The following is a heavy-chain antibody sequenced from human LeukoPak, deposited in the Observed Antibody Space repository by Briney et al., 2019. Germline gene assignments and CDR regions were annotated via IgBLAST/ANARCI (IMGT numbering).Heavy chain of an antibody. D-gene: IGHD2-2*03. J-gene: IGHJ4*02. CDR1: GYSISSSTW. CDR2: IYYSGSI. CDR3: AKIGYCRTTTCSEAFDY. V-gene: IGHV4-28*05. Sequence: SETLSLTCAVSGYSISSSTWWGWIRQPPGKGLEWIGYIYYSGSIYYNPSLKSRVTMSVDTSQNQFSLKLRSVTAVDTAVYYCAKIGYCRTTTCSEAFDYWGQGTLVTVSS.